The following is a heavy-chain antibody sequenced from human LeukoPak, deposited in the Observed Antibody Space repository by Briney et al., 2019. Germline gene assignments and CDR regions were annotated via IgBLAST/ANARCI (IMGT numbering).Heavy chain of an antibody. D-gene: IGHD5-18*01. V-gene: IGHV3-23*01. Sequence: GGSLRLSCAASGFTFSSYALSWVRQAPGKGLEWVSAISGSGVSTYYADSVKGRFTNSRDNSKNTLYLQMYSLRADDTAVYYCARESGSGYSYGYTYWGQRTLVTVSS. CDR1: GFTFSSYA. CDR3: ARESGSGYSYGYTY. CDR2: ISGSGVST. J-gene: IGHJ4*02.